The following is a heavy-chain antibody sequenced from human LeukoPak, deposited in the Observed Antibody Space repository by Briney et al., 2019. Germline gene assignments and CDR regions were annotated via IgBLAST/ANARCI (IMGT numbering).Heavy chain of an antibody. V-gene: IGHV3-30*01. D-gene: IGHD3-10*01. CDR3: ARVTRNYFYYYMDV. CDR1: GFTFSSYA. Sequence: GGSLRLSCAASGFTFSSYAMHWVRQAPGKGLEWVAVISYDGSNKYYADSVKGRFTISRDNSKNTLYLQMNSLRAEDTAVYYCARVTRNYFYYYMDVWSKGTTVTVSS. J-gene: IGHJ6*03. CDR2: ISYDGSNK.